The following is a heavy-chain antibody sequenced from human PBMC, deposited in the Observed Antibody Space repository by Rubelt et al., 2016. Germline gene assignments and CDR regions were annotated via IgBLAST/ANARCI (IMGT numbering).Heavy chain of an antibody. Sequence: GGSLRLSCAASGFTFRNYAMTWVRQAPGQGLAWVSAIDSGAVNTYYAHSVKGRSTISRANSKNTLYLPMNSLRAEDTALYYCAKDERITTIRGFVIRNAFDSWGQGTMVTVSS. D-gene: IGHD3-10*01. CDR3: AKDERITTIRGFVIRNAFDS. CDR1: GFTFRNYA. CDR2: IDSGAVNT. V-gene: IGHV3-23*01. J-gene: IGHJ3*02.